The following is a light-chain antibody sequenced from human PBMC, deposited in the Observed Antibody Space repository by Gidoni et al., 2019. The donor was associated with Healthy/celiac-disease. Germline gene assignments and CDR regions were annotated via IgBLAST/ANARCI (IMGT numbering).Light chain of an antibody. CDR1: QSLLHSTGYNY. J-gene: IGKJ2*02. V-gene: IGKV2-28*01. CDR2: LGS. CDR3: MQALQTPPCT. Sequence: DIVMTQSPLSLPVTPGEPASITCRSSQSLLHSTGYNYLYWYLQKPGQSPQLLIYLGSNRASGVPDRFSGSGSGTDFTLKISRVEAEDVGVYYCMQALQTPPCTFGQGTKLEIK.